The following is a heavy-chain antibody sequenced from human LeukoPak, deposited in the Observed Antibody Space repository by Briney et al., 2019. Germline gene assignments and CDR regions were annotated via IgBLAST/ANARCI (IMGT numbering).Heavy chain of an antibody. CDR2: IWYDASNK. D-gene: IGHD6-13*01. V-gene: IGHV3-33*08. CDR1: GFTLSDHY. Sequence: PGGSLRLSCAASGFTLSDHYIDWVRQAPGKGLEWVAVIWYDASNKYYADSVKGRFTISRDNSKNTLYLQMNSLRDDDTAVYYCVRGVGVSRFNYLDSWGQGTLVIVSS. CDR3: VRGVGVSRFNYLDS. J-gene: IGHJ4*02.